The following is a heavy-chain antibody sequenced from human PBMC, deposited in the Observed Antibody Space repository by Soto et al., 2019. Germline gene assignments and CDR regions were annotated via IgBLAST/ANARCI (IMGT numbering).Heavy chain of an antibody. Sequence: SETLSLTCAFYGGSFSGYYWSWIRQPPGKGLEWIGEINHSGSTNYNPSLKSRVTISVDTSKNQFSLKLSSVTAADTAVYYCARTRLVRGVIIDVYYGMDVWGQGTTVTVSS. CDR3: ARTRLVRGVIIDVYYGMDV. CDR1: GGSFSGYY. CDR2: INHSGST. V-gene: IGHV4-34*01. D-gene: IGHD3-10*01. J-gene: IGHJ6*02.